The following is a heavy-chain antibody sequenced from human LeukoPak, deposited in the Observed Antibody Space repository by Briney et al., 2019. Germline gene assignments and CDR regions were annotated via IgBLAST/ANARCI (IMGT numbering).Heavy chain of an antibody. CDR1: GGSSSSYY. CDR3: ASARSNYIDY. Sequence: PSETLSLTCTVSGGSSSSYYWSWIRQPPGKGLEWIGYIYTSGNTNYNPSLKSRVTLSVDTSKNQFSLKLSSVTAADRAVYYCASARSNYIDYWGQGTLVTVSS. D-gene: IGHD3-10*01. CDR2: IYTSGNT. V-gene: IGHV4-4*09. J-gene: IGHJ4*02.